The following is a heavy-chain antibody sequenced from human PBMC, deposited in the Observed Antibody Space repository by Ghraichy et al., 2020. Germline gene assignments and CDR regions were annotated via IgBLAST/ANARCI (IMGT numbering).Heavy chain of an antibody. D-gene: IGHD4-17*01. CDR2: FDPEDGET. Sequence: ASVKVSCKVSGYTLTELSMHWVRQAPGKGLEWMGGFDPEDGETIYAQKFQGRVTMTEDTSTDTAYMELSSLRSEDTAVYYCATLLMTTVTPRQSDYWGQGTLVTVSS. J-gene: IGHJ4*02. CDR3: ATLLMTTVTPRQSDY. V-gene: IGHV1-24*01. CDR1: GYTLTELS.